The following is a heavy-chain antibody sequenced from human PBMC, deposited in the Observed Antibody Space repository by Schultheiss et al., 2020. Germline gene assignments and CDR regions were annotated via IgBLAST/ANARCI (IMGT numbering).Heavy chain of an antibody. V-gene: IGHV4-4*08. CDR3: ARDGGYGGYDSNFDF. CDR2: IYTSGST. Sequence: SETLSLTCTVSGGSISSYYWSWIRQPPGKGLEWIGRIYTSGSTNYNPSLKSRVTISVDTSKNQFSLKLSSVTAADTAVYFCARDGGYGGYDSNFDFWGQGTLVTVSS. J-gene: IGHJ4*02. D-gene: IGHD5-12*01. CDR1: GGSISSYY.